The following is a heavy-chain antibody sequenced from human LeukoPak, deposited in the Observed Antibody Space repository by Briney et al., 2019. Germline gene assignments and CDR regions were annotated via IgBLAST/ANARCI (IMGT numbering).Heavy chain of an antibody. Sequence: GGSLRLSCAASGFTFSNYGMHWVRQTPGKGLEWVTVIAHDGSVQYYTDSVKGRFTISRDGSKNTLYLQMNSLRAEDTAIYYCAKEKVPISMPAWYFDLWGRGTLVTVSS. J-gene: IGHJ2*01. V-gene: IGHV3-30*18. CDR2: IAHDGSVQ. D-gene: IGHD2/OR15-2a*01. CDR3: AKEKVPISMPAWYFDL. CDR1: GFTFSNYG.